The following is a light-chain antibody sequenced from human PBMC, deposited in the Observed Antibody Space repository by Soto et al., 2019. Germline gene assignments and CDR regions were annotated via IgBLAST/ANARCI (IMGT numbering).Light chain of an antibody. Sequence: QPVLTQSPSASASLGASVKLTCTLSSGHSSYAIAWHQQQPEKGPRYLMKLNSDGSHTKGDGIPDRFSGSSSGAARYLTISSLQSEDEADYYCQTWDTDIHVLFGGGTKLTVL. V-gene: IGLV4-69*01. CDR2: LNSDGSH. CDR1: SGHSSYA. CDR3: QTWDTDIHVL. J-gene: IGLJ2*01.